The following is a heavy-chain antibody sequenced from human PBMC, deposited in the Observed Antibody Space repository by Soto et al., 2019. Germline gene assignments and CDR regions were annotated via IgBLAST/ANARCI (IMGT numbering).Heavy chain of an antibody. Sequence: SETLSLTCTVSGGSISSGGYYWSWIRQHPGKGLEWIGYIYYSGSTYYNPSLKSRVTISVDTSKNQFSLKLSSVTAADTAVYYCARDYDSSGYYLGYWGQGTLVTVSS. D-gene: IGHD3-22*01. CDR1: GGSISSGGYY. CDR3: ARDYDSSGYYLGY. J-gene: IGHJ4*02. V-gene: IGHV4-31*03. CDR2: IYYSGST.